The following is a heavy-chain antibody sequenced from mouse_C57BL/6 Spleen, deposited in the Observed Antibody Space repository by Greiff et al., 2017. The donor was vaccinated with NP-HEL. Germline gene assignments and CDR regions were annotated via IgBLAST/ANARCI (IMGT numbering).Heavy chain of an antibody. V-gene: IGHV1-54*01. CDR1: GYAFTNYL. CDR2: INPGSGGT. CDR3: ARMEEGYAMDY. J-gene: IGHJ4*01. Sequence: LVESGAELVRPGTSVKVSCKASGYAFTNYLIEWVKQRPGQGLEWIGVINPGSGGTNYNEKFKGKATLTADKSSSTAYMQLSSLTSEDSAVYFCARMEEGYAMDYWGQGTSVTVSS.